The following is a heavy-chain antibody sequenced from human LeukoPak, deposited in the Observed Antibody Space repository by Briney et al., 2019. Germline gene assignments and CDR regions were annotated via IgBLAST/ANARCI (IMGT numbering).Heavy chain of an antibody. J-gene: IGHJ4*02. CDR1: GFTVSSNY. CDR3: ARVRRSKGYDFWSGYFGY. D-gene: IGHD3-3*01. V-gene: IGHV3-53*01. Sequence: GGSLRLSCAASGFTVSSNYMNWVRQAPGKGLEWVSVIYSGGSTYYADSVKGRFTISRDNSKNTLYLQMNSLRAEDTAVYYCARVRRSKGYDFWSGYFGYWGQGTLVTVSS. CDR2: IYSGGST.